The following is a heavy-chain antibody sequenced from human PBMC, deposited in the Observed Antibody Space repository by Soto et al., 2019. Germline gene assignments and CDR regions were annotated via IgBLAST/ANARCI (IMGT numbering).Heavy chain of an antibody. CDR2: ITSTGGST. CDR1: GFMFSGYA. J-gene: IGHJ6*02. D-gene: IGHD4-17*01. CDR3: AEVGDYGDYGYYFGMDV. Sequence: EVQLLESGGGLVQPGGSLRLSCAASGFMFSGYAMSWVRQAPGKGLEWVSTITSTGGSTYYADSAKGRLTISRDNSKKPLYLQMNSLRAEDTGVYYCAEVGDYGDYGYYFGMDVWGQGTTVTVSS. V-gene: IGHV3-23*01.